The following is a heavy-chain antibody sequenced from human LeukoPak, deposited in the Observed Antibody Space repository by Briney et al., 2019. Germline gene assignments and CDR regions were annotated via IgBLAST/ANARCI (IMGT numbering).Heavy chain of an antibody. CDR1: GYTFTSYY. D-gene: IGHD6-13*01. CDR2: INPSGGST. J-gene: IGHJ4*02. Sequence: GASVKVSCKASGYTFTSYYMHWVRHAPGQGLEWMGIINPSGGSTSYAQKFQGRVTMTTDTSTSTAYMELRSLRSDDTAVYYCARDLMGIAYRGAFYYWGQGTLVTVSS. CDR3: ARDLMGIAYRGAFYY. V-gene: IGHV1-46*01.